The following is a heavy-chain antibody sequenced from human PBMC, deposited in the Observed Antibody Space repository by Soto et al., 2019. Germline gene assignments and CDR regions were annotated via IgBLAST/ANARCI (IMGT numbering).Heavy chain of an antibody. V-gene: IGHV3-15*01. Sequence: GGSLRLSCAASGFTFSNAWMSWVRQAPGKGLEWVGRIKSKTDGGTTDYAAPVKGRFTISRDDSKNTLYLQMNSLKTEDTAVYYCTTLRTGDYYYGMDVWGQGTTVTVSS. D-gene: IGHD7-27*01. CDR2: IKSKTDGGTT. CDR3: TTLRTGDYYYGMDV. CDR1: GFTFSNAW. J-gene: IGHJ6*02.